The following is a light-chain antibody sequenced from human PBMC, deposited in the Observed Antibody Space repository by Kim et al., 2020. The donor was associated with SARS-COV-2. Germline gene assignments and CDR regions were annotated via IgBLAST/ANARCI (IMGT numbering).Light chain of an antibody. CDR3: NSRDSNDYVV. Sequence: SSELTQDPAVSVALGQTVRITCKGDSLRSYYATWYQQKPGQAPKVVIYGKDNRPSGVPDRFSGSSSGNTAYLTITGTQAGDEADYYCNSRDSNDYVVFGGGTQLTVL. CDR2: GKD. CDR1: SLRSYY. J-gene: IGLJ2*01. V-gene: IGLV3-19*01.